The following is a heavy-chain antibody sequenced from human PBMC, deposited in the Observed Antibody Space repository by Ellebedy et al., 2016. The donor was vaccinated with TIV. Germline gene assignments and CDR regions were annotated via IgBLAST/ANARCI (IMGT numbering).Heavy chain of an antibody. V-gene: IGHV1-2*02. CDR3: ARDLRNYYYYGMDV. CDR2: IHPNSCDT. J-gene: IGHJ6*02. CDR1: GYTFTGHY. Sequence: AASVKVSCKASGYTFTGHYMHWVRQAPGQGLEWMGWIHPNSCDTNYAQKFQGRVTMTRDTSINTAYMEVSSLRSDDTAVYYCARDLRNYYYYGMDVWGQGTTVTVSS.